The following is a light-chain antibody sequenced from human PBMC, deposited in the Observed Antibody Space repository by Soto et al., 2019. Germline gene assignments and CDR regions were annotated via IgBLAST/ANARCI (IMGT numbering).Light chain of an antibody. CDR3: SSYTSGTTLYV. CDR2: DVN. CDR1: SSDVGAYKY. J-gene: IGLJ1*01. Sequence: QSALTQPASVSGSPGQSITISCTGTSSDVGAYKYVSWYQQHPDKAPKLMIYDVNTRPSGVSNRFSGSKSGNTASLTISGLQAEDEADYYCSSYTSGTTLYVFGSGTKLTVL. V-gene: IGLV2-14*01.